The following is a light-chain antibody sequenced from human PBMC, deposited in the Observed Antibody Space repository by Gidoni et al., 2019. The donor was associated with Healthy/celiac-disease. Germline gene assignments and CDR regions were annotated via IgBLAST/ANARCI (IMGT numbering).Light chain of an antibody. CDR1: QSVSSY. V-gene: IGKV3-11*01. CDR3: QQRSNWSYT. J-gene: IGKJ2*01. CDR2: DAS. Sequence: EIVLTQSPATLSLSPGERATLSCRASQSVSSYLAWYQPKPGQAPRLLIYDASNRATGIPARFSGSGSGTDFTLTISSLEPEDFAVYYCQQRSNWSYTFXQXTKLEIK.